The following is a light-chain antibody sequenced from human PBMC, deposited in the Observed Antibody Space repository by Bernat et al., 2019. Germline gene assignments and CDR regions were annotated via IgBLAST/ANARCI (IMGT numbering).Light chain of an antibody. J-gene: IGLJ2*01. CDR1: SSDVGSYNL. V-gene: IGLV2-23*02. CDR2: EVT. Sequence: QPALTQPASVSGSPGQSITISCTGTSSDVGSYNLVSWYQQHPGKAPKLIIYEVTKRPSGVSNRFSGPKSGDTASLTISGLQPEDEAVCFCCAYAGRSTFDVFGGGTALTV. CDR3: CAYAGRSTFDV.